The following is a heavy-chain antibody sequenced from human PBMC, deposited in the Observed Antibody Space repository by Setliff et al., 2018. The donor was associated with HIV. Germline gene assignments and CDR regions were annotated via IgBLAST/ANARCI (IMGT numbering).Heavy chain of an antibody. J-gene: IGHJ4*02. CDR3: ARGVAPLAARGSLFDY. V-gene: IGHV4-39*01. CDR2: IYYSGGT. D-gene: IGHD6-6*01. Sequence: SETLSLTCIVSRDSISSGNYYWGWIRQPPGKGLEWIGSIYYSGGTYYNPSFKSRLTTSVDTSKNQFSLSLTSVTAADTAVYYCARGVAPLAARGSLFDYLGQGTLVTVSS. CDR1: RDSISSGNYY.